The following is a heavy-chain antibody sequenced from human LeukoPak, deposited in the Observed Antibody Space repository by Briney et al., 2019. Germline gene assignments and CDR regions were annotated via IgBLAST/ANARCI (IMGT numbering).Heavy chain of an antibody. CDR2: IRYDGSNK. CDR1: GFTFSSYG. CDR3: AKDLEYYDISYYFDY. V-gene: IGHV3-30*02. J-gene: IGHJ4*02. D-gene: IGHD3-9*01. Sequence: GGSLRLSCAASGFTFSSYGMHWVRQAPGKGLEWAAFIRYDGSNKYYADSVKGRFTISRDNSKNTLYLQMNSLRAEDTAVYYCAKDLEYYDISYYFDYWGQGTLVTVSS.